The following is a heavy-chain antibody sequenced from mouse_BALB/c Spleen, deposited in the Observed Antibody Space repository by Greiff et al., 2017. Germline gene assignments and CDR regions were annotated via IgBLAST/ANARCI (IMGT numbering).Heavy chain of an antibody. CDR3: ARRRQGDY. Sequence: VQLQESGAELAKPGASVKMSCKASGYTFTSYWMHWVKQRPGQGLEWIGYINPSTGYTEYKQKCKDKATLTADKSSSTAYMQLSSLTSEDSAVYYCARRRQGDYWGQGTTLTVSS. J-gene: IGHJ2*01. V-gene: IGHV1-7*01. CDR1: GYTFTSYW. D-gene: IGHD3-2*01. CDR2: INPSTGYT.